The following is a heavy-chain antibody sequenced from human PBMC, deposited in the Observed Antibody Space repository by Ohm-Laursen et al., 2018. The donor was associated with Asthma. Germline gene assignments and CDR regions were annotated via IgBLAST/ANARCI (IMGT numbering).Heavy chain of an antibody. Sequence: TQTLTLTCTFSGFSLSTTGVGVGWIRQPPGKALEWLALIYWDDDKRYSPSLRSRLSITKDTSKNQVVLTMANMDPVDAATYYCAHSVCSTSCYTAFDIWGQGTMVTVSS. CDR1: GFSLSTTGVG. D-gene: IGHD2-2*02. V-gene: IGHV2-5*02. CDR3: AHSVCSTSCYTAFDI. J-gene: IGHJ3*02. CDR2: IYWDDDK.